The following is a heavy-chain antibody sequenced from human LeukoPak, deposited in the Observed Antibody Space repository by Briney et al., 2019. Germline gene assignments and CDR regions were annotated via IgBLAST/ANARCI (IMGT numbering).Heavy chain of an antibody. CDR1: GFRFSDYY. V-gene: IGHV3-11*01. D-gene: IGHD3-10*01. CDR2: ISSTGNSI. CDR3: AKGGIRYGYWFDH. Sequence: PGGSLRLSCAATGFRFSDYYMSWIRQAPGKGREWVAYISSTGNSIFYADSVKGRFTISRDHAKNSLSLQLNSLRAEDTAVYYCAKGGIRYGYWFDHWGQGTLVTVSS. J-gene: IGHJ5*02.